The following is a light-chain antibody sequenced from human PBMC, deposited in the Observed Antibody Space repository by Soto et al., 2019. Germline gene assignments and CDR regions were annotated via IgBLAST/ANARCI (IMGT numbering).Light chain of an antibody. CDR3: QQYNNWPPWT. V-gene: IGKV3-15*01. J-gene: IGKJ1*01. Sequence: EIVMTQSPATLSVSPGERATLSCRASQSVTSNLAWYQQKPGQAPRLLIYRASNKATGIPARFSGSGSGTEFTLTISRLQSEDFAVYYCQQYNNWPPWTFGQGTKVEIK. CDR1: QSVTSN. CDR2: RAS.